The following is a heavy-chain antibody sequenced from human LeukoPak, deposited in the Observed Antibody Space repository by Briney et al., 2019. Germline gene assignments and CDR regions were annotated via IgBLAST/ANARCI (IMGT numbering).Heavy chain of an antibody. D-gene: IGHD6-13*01. CDR3: ARGPPPYSSSWYYFDY. V-gene: IGHV1-18*01. J-gene: IGHJ4*02. CDR1: GYTFTSYG. CDR2: ISADNGNT. Sequence: ASVKVSCKASGYTFTSYGITWVRQAPGQGLEWMGWISADNGNTNYAQKLQGRVTMTTDTSTSTAYMELRSLRSDDTAVYYCARGPPPYSSSWYYFDYWGQGTLVTVSS.